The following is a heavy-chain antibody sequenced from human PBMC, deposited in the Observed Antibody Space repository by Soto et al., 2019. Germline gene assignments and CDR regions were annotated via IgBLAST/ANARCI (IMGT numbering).Heavy chain of an antibody. CDR3: ASDSSYYYDSSAYYSNWFDP. Sequence: PSETLSLTCTVSGGSISGSSDYWGWIRQPPGKGLEWIGGIFYSGSTHYNPSLKSRVTISVDRSKNQFSLKLSSVTAADTSVYYCASDSSYYYDSSAYYSNWFDPWGQGMLVTVS. J-gene: IGHJ5*02. CDR2: IFYSGST. CDR1: GGSISGSSDY. V-gene: IGHV4-39*01. D-gene: IGHD3-22*01.